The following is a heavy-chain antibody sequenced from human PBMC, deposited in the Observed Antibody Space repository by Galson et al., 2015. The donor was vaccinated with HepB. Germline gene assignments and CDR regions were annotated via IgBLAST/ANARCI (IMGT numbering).Heavy chain of an antibody. D-gene: IGHD3-10*01. J-gene: IGHJ4*02. CDR2: IKSKTDGGTT. CDR3: TIHRTYYYGSGSPYFDY. V-gene: IGHV3-15*01. CDR1: GFPFRNAW. Sequence: LRLSCAASGFPFRNAWMSWVRQAPGKRLEWVGRIKSKTDGGTTDYAAPVKGRFTISRDDSKNTLYLQMNSLKTEDTAVYYCTIHRTYYYGSGSPYFDYWGQGTLVTVSS.